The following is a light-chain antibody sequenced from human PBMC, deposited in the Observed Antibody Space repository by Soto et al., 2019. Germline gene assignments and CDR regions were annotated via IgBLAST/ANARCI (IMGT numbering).Light chain of an antibody. Sequence: IVLTQSPGTLSLSPGETATLSCRASQTVSGHLLVWYQQKRGQTPRLLLFGTSTMATGIPARFSGSGSGTEFTLTISSLQSEDFAGYYCQQYNNWPKTFGQGTKVDI. CDR3: QQYNNWPKT. CDR2: GTS. CDR1: QTVSGH. V-gene: IGKV3-15*01. J-gene: IGKJ1*01.